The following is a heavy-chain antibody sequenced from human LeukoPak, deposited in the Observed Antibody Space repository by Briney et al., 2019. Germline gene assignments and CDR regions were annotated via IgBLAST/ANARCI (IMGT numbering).Heavy chain of an antibody. D-gene: IGHD3-9*01. CDR2: VSDTGRA. J-gene: IGHJ4*02. Sequence: SETLSLTCTVSIGSLNPYFWTWVRQPAGKGLEWIGRVSDTGRAYYNPSLESRVTISLDTSKNQFSLRVTSVTAADTAVYYCARGKEMTRTSGYYSFDFWGQGTLVSVSS. CDR1: IGSLNPYF. CDR3: ARGKEMTRTSGYYSFDF. V-gene: IGHV4-4*07.